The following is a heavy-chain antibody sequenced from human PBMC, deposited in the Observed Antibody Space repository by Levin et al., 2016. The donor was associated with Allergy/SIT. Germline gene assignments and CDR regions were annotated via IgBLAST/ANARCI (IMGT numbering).Heavy chain of an antibody. D-gene: IGHD3-3*01. CDR2: ISSGDNAI. CDR3: ARERKFDFWSGYSY. Sequence: WIRQPPGKGLEWVSYISSGDNAIYYADSVQGRFTISRDNAQSSLYLQMNSLRAEDTAVYYCARERKFDFWSGYSYWGQGTLVTVSS. J-gene: IGHJ4*02. V-gene: IGHV3-11*04.